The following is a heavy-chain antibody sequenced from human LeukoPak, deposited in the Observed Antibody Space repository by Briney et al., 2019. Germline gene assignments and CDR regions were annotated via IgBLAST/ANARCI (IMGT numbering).Heavy chain of an antibody. CDR3: ARAEPIGMDV. CDR1: GGSISSYY. J-gene: IGHJ6*02. D-gene: IGHD1-14*01. CDR2: IYYSGST. V-gene: IGHV4-59*08. Sequence: PSETLSLTCTVPGGSISSYYWSWIRQPPGKGLEWIGYIYYSGSTNYNPSLKSRVTISVDTSKNQFSLKLSSVTAADTAVYYCARAEPIGMDVWGQGTTVTVSS.